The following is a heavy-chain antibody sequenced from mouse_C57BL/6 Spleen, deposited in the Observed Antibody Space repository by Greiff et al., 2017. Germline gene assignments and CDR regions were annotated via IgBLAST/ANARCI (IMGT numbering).Heavy chain of an antibody. CDR1: GYTFTSYW. D-gene: IGHD2-4*01. J-gene: IGHJ3*01. CDR3: ARSHDYVGRSY. Sequence: QVQLQQPGAELVKPGASVKMSCKASGYTFTSYWITWVKQRPGQGLEWIGDIYPGSGSTNYNAKFKSKATLTVDTSSSTAYMQLSSLTSEDSAVYYCARSHDYVGRSYWGQGTLVTVSA. V-gene: IGHV1-55*01. CDR2: IYPGSGST.